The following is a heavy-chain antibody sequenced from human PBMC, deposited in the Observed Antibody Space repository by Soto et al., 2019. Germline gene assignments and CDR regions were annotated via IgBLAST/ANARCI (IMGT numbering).Heavy chain of an antibody. D-gene: IGHD3-22*01. V-gene: IGHV3-30*18. J-gene: IGHJ4*02. CDR3: AKEQLAMTVVVADYFDS. Sequence: QVKQVESGGGVVQPGKSLGLSCAASGFTFSTYGIHWIRQAPGKGLEWVALISYDGGSKYYGDSVKGRFIISRDNSHNTVSLQMNSLRADDTAVYFCAKEQLAMTVVVADYFDSWGQGTLVTVSS. CDR2: ISYDGGSK. CDR1: GFTFSTYG.